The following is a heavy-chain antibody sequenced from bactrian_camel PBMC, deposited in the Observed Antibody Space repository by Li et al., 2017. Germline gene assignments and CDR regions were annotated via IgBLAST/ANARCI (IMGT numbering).Heavy chain of an antibody. D-gene: IGHD3*01. CDR3: AADSPNGLTSDFNY. CDR2: IDSDGGT. V-gene: IGHV3S53*01. CDR1: GISYSSYC. Sequence: LVESGGGSVQAGGSLRLSCAVSGISYSSYCMGWYRQAPGKPREGIAAIDSDGGTSYADSVKGRFTISRDSAKNEWYLQMNSLKSEDTALYYCAADSPNGLTSDFNYWGQGTQVTVS. J-gene: IGHJ6*01.